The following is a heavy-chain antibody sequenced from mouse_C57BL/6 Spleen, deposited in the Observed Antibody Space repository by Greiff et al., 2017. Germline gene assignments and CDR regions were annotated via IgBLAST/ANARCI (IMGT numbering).Heavy chain of an antibody. CDR3: ASQVTTVVANAMDY. D-gene: IGHD1-1*01. J-gene: IGHJ4*01. CDR1: GYTFTDYY. V-gene: IGHV1-26*01. Sequence: EVKLQQSGPELVKPGASVKISCKASGYTFTDYYMNWVKQSHGKSLERIGDINPNNGGTSYNQKFKGKATLTVDKSSSTAYMELRSLTSEDSAVYYCASQVTTVVANAMDYWGQGTSVTVSS. CDR2: INPNNGGT.